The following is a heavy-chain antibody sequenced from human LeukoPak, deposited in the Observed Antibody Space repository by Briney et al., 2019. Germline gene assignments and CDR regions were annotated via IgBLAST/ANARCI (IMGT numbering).Heavy chain of an antibody. CDR2: IYSKADGGTT. V-gene: IGHV3-15*01. J-gene: IGHJ4*02. CDR3: AKGGWYGDLDY. CDR1: GFTSSIAW. D-gene: IGHD6-19*01. Sequence: GGSLRLSCAASGFTSSIAWMSWVRQAPGKGLEWVGRIYSKADGGTTDYAAPVKGRFTISRDDSKNTLYLQMSSLKTEDSAVYYCAKGGWYGDLDYWGQGTLVTVSS.